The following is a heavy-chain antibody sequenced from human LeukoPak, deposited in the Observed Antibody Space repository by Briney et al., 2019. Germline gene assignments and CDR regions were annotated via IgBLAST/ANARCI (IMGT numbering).Heavy chain of an antibody. D-gene: IGHD2-2*01. Sequence: GGSLRLSCAASGFTFSGSAMHWVRQAPGKGLEWVGRIRSKANSYATAYAASVKGRFTISRDDSKNTAYLQMNSLKTEDTAVYYCTSQTSQPPVDYWGQGTLVTVSS. CDR3: TSQTSQPPVDY. J-gene: IGHJ4*02. V-gene: IGHV3-73*01. CDR1: GFTFSGSA. CDR2: IRSKANSYAT.